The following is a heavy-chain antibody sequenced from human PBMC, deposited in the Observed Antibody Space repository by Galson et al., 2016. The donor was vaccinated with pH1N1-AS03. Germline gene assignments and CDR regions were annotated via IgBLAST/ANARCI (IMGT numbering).Heavy chain of an antibody. J-gene: IGHJ4*02. CDR1: GFSFEDYG. CDR2: INWLGGST. V-gene: IGHV3-20*04. D-gene: IGHD3-22*01. Sequence: LRLSCAASGFSFEDYGMSWVRQAPGKGLEWVSGINWLGGSTGYADSVKGRFTISRDSAKKSLYLQMNSLRVEDTAFYYCARDFYDSSGYFKAPFDYWGQGALVTVSS. CDR3: ARDFYDSSGYFKAPFDY.